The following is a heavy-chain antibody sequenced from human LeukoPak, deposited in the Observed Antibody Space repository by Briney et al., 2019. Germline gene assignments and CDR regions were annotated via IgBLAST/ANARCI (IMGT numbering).Heavy chain of an antibody. CDR1: GYTFTSYG. D-gene: IGHD3-3*01. V-gene: IGHV1-18*01. J-gene: IGHJ4*02. Sequence: GASVKVSCKASGYTFTSYGISWVRQAPGQGLEWMGWISAYNGNTNYAQKLQGRVTMTTDTSTSTAYMELGSLRSDDTAVYYCARGARLRITIFGVVLRGFDYWGQGTLVTVSS. CDR3: ARGARLRITIFGVVLRGFDY. CDR2: ISAYNGNT.